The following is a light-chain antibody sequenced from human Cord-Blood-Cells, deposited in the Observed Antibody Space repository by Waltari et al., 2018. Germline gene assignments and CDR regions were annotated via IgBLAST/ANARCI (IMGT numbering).Light chain of an antibody. J-gene: IGLJ2*01. CDR1: SGHSSYA. Sequence: QLVLTQSPSASASLGASVKLTCTLSSGHSSYAIAWHQQQPDKGPRYLMKLNSDGSHSKGDGLPDRFSGSSSGAERYLTISSLRSGDEADYYCQTWGTGIQVFGGGTKLTVL. CDR3: QTWGTGIQV. V-gene: IGLV4-69*01. CDR2: LNSDGSH.